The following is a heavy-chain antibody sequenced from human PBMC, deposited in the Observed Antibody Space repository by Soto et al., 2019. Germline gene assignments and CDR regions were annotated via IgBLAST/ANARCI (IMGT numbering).Heavy chain of an antibody. Sequence: QVQLVESGGGVVQPGRSLRLSCAASGFTFSSYGMHWVRQAPGKGLEWVAVISYDGSNKYYADSVKGRFTISRDNSKNTLYLQMNRLRAEDPAVCYCARGQLRWQEDTGVPDYWGQGTLVSVSS. CDR3: ARGQLRWQEDTGVPDY. J-gene: IGHJ4*02. V-gene: IGHV3-30*03. CDR1: GFTFSSYG. CDR2: ISYDGSNK. D-gene: IGHD4-17*01.